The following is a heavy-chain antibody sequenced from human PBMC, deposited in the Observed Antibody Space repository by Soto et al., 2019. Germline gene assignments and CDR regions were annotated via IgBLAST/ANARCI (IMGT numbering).Heavy chain of an antibody. CDR3: AKDTHYYDSSGSNN. Sequence: GWSLRLSCAASCCTFSIYASSCVRPAPGKGLEWVSAISGSGGSTYYADSVKGRFTISRDNSKNTLYLQMNSLRAEDTAVYYCAKDTHYYDSSGSNNWGQGTLVTVSS. CDR2: ISGSGGST. CDR1: CCTFSIYA. V-gene: IGHV3-23*01. D-gene: IGHD3-22*01. J-gene: IGHJ4*02.